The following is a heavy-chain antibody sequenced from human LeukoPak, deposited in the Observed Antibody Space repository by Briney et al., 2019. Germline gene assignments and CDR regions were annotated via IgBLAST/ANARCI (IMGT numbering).Heavy chain of an antibody. V-gene: IGHV1-2*02. CDR1: GGTFTGYY. J-gene: IGHJ4*02. D-gene: IGHD3-22*01. CDR2: INPNSGGT. Sequence: ASVKVSCKASGGTFTGYYMHWVRQAPGQGLEWMGWINPNSGGTNYAQNFQGRVTMTRDTSISTAYMEVSRLRSDDTAVYYCAREDSSGYDYWGQGTLVTVSS. CDR3: AREDSSGYDY.